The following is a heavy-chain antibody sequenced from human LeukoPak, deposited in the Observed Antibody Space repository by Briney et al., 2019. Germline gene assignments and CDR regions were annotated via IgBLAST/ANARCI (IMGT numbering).Heavy chain of an antibody. D-gene: IGHD6-13*01. V-gene: IGHV4-34*01. Sequence: SETLSLTCAVYGGSFSGYYWSWIRQPPGKGLEWIGEINHSGSTNYNPSLKSRVTISVDTSKNQFSLKLSSVTAADTAVYYCARGRSSSWYGAFDIWGQGTMVTVSS. CDR1: GGSFSGYY. J-gene: IGHJ3*02. CDR3: ARGRSSSWYGAFDI. CDR2: INHSGST.